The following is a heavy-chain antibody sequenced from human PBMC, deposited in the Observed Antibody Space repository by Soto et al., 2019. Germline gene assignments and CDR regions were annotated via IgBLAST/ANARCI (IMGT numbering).Heavy chain of an antibody. D-gene: IGHD3-3*01. J-gene: IGHJ6*02. Sequence: ASVKVSCKASGYTFTGYYMHWVRQAPGQGLEWMGWINPNSGGTNYAQKFQGWVTMTRDTSISTAYMALRRLRSDDTAGYYCARGYYGVWSSYWTPGGMDVWGEGATVTVS. CDR3: ARGYYGVWSSYWTPGGMDV. V-gene: IGHV1-2*04. CDR1: GYTFTGYY. CDR2: INPNSGGT.